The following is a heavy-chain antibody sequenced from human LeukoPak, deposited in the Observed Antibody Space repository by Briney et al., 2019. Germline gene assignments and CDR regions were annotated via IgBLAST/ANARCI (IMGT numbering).Heavy chain of an antibody. CDR1: GYSFTGYY. V-gene: IGHV1-2*06. D-gene: IGHD3-10*01. Sequence: ASVKVSCKASGYSFTGYYMHWVRQAPGQGLEWMGRINPNSGGTNYAQKFQDRVTMTSDTSINMAYMELRSLRSDDTAVYYCARDFYGSRPGAFDYWGQGTLITVSS. CDR2: INPNSGGT. CDR3: ARDFYGSRPGAFDY. J-gene: IGHJ4*02.